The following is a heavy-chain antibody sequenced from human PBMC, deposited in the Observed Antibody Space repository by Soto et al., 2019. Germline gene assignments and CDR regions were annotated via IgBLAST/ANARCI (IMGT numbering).Heavy chain of an antibody. V-gene: IGHV1-69*13. CDR1: GGTFSSYA. D-gene: IGHD2-15*01. CDR3: ARERVVVAATRNRTYYYGMDV. CDR2: IIPIFGTA. J-gene: IGHJ6*02. Sequence: SVKVSCKASGGTFSSYAISWVRQAPGQGLEWMGGIIPIFGTANYAQKFQGRVTITADESTSTAYMELSSLRSEDTAVYYCARERVVVAATRNRTYYYGMDVWGQGTTVTVSS.